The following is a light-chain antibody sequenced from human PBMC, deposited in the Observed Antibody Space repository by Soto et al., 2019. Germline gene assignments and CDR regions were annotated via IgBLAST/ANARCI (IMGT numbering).Light chain of an antibody. V-gene: IGKV1-12*01. CDR3: QQDDSLPYT. Sequence: DIQMTQSPSSVSASVGDRVTITCRASQGVNTWLAWYQQKPGKAPKLLIYAASTLKRGVPPRFSGSRPGTDFTLTINSLQLEDFATYHLQQDDSLPYTFGPGTKLEIK. CDR2: AAS. J-gene: IGKJ2*01. CDR1: QGVNTW.